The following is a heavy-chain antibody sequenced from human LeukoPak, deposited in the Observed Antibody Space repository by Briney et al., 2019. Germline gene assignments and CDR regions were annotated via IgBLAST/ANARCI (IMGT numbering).Heavy chain of an antibody. CDR3: ARVSLAYYDFWSGYSSPLDAFDI. D-gene: IGHD3-3*01. V-gene: IGHV4-30-4*08. CDR1: GGSISSGDYY. CDR2: IYYSGST. J-gene: IGHJ3*02. Sequence: PSQTLSLTCTVSGGSISSGDYYWSWIRQPPGKGLEWIGYIYYSGSTYYNPSLKSRVTISVDTSKNQFSLKLSSVTAADTAVYYCARVSLAYYDFWSGYSSPLDAFDIWGQGTMVTVSS.